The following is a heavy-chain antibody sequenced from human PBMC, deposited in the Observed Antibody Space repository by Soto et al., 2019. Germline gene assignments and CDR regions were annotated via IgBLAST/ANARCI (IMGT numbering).Heavy chain of an antibody. CDR2: ISSSSSSI. V-gene: IGHV3-21*01. CDR1: GFTFSAYY. J-gene: IGHJ5*02. Sequence: EVQLVASGGGLVKPGGSLRLSCAASGFTFSAYYMNWVRQAPGKGLEWVSSISSSSSSIYYADSVKGRFTVSRDNAKTSVYLQMNSLRAEDTAVYYCARADYYESSDYYFSGWFDPWGQGTLVTVSS. CDR3: ARADYYESSDYYFSGWFDP. D-gene: IGHD3-22*01.